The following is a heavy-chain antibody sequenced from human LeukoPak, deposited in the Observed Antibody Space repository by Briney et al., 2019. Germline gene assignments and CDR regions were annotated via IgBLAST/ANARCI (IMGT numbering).Heavy chain of an antibody. CDR3: ARSDRILDV. D-gene: IGHD1-14*01. V-gene: IGHV5-51*01. Sequence: GESLKISCKGSGYSFATYWIGWVRQMSGKGPEWMGIIYPGDSNTRYSPSFQGQVTISADKSISTAYLQWSSLKASDTAIYYCARSDRILDVWGQGTTVTVSS. CDR2: IYPGDSNT. CDR1: GYSFATYW. J-gene: IGHJ6*02.